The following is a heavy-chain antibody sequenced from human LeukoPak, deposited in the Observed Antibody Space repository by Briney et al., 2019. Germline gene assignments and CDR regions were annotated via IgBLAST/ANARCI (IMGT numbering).Heavy chain of an antibody. D-gene: IGHD3-3*01. J-gene: IGHJ3*02. CDR2: IYYSGST. V-gene: IGHV4-39*01. Sequence: TPSETLSLTCTVSGGSISSSSYYWGWIRQPPGKGLEWIGSIYYSGSTYYNPSLKSRVTISVDTSKNQFSLKLSSVTAADTAVYYCARQGTSSYYDFWSGYYLYAFDIWGQGTMVTVSS. CDR3: ARQGTSSYYDFWSGYYLYAFDI. CDR1: GGSISSSSYY.